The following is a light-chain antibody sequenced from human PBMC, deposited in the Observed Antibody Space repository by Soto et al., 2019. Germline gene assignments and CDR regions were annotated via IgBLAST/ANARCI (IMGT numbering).Light chain of an antibody. CDR1: QSIRYY. V-gene: IGKV1-5*01. CDR2: GAS. CDR3: QHHNSYSQT. J-gene: IGKJ1*01. Sequence: DIQLTQSPPTLSASVGDRVTITCRASQSIRYYLAWYQQMPGKAPKLLIYGASSLQSGVPSRFSGSGSGTEFTLTISSLQPDDFATYFCQHHNSYSQTFDQGTKVDIK.